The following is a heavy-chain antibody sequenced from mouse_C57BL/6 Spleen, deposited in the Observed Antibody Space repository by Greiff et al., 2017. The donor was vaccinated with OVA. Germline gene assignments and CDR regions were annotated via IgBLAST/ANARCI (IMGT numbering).Heavy chain of an antibody. CDR3: AREGLRPAWFAY. D-gene: IGHD1-2*01. CDR2: INPNNGGT. V-gene: IGHV1-22*01. CDR1: GYTFTDYN. Sequence: DVQLQESGPELVKPGASVKMSCKASGYTFTDYNMHWVKQSHGKSLEWIGYINPNNGGTSYNQKFKGKATLTVNKSSSTAYMELRSLTSEDSAVYYCAREGLRPAWFAYWGQGTLVTVSA. J-gene: IGHJ3*01.